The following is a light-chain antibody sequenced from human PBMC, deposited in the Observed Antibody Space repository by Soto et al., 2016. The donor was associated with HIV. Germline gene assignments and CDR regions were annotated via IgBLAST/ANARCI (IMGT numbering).Light chain of an antibody. CDR3: NSRDNSRNVLQL. CDR1: SLRSYF. J-gene: IGLJ2*01. CDR2: GKN. Sequence: SSELTQDPAVSVALGQTVRITCRGDSLRSYFPNWYQQKPGQAPVLVLFGKNNRPSGIPDRFSGSNSGNTASLTITGAQAEDEAGYYCNSRDNSRNVLQLFGGGTRLTVL. V-gene: IGLV3-19*01.